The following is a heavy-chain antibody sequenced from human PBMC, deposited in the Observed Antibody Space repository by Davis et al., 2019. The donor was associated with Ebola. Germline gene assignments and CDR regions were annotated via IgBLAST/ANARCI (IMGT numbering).Heavy chain of an antibody. V-gene: IGHV6-1*01. CDR2: TYYTSKWHN. CDR3: ARGWLRTGLDI. D-gene: IGHD5-24*01. CDR1: GDSVSSGG. J-gene: IGHJ3*02. Sequence: HSQTLSLTCAISGDSVSSGGWNWIRQSPSRGLEWLGRTYYTSKWHNHYAASVKSRATINPDTSKNQFSLQLNSVTPEDTAVYYCARGWLRTGLDIWGQGTMVIVSS.